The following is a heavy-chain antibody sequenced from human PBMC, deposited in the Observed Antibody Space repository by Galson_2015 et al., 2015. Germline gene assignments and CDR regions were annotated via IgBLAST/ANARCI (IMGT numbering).Heavy chain of an antibody. CDR2: VYTSGIT. D-gene: IGHD4-17*01. J-gene: IGHJ4*02. V-gene: IGHV4-61*02. Sequence: TLSLTCTVSGGSISSGSYYWSWIRQPAGKGLEWIGRVYTSGITNYNPSLKSRVTISVDTSKNQFSLKVSSVTAADTAVYYCATTNYGDYTKFDYWGQGILVTVSS. CDR1: GGSISSGSYY. CDR3: ATTNYGDYTKFDY.